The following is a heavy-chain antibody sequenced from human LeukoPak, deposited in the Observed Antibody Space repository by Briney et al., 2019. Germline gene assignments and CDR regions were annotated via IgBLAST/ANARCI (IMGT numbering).Heavy chain of an antibody. J-gene: IGHJ4*02. CDR3: ARDPSALSSGYYPLDY. V-gene: IGHV3-11*01. CDR2: ISSSGSTI. D-gene: IGHD3-22*01. CDR1: GFTFSDYY. Sequence: GGSLRLSCAASGFTFSDYYMSWIRQAPGKGLEWVSYISSSGSTIYYAASVKGRFTISRDNAKNSLYLQMNSLRAEDTAVYYCARDPSALSSGYYPLDYWGQGTLVTVSS.